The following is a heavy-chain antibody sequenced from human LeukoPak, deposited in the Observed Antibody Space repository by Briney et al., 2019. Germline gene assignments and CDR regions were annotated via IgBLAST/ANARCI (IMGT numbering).Heavy chain of an antibody. Sequence: GGSLRLSCLASGFTFNNALHWVRQGPGKGLEWVSGVSWKSHVIDYADSVKGRFTISRDNAKNSLFLEMNSLRPEDTASYYCVKGNSGTYATYFGSWGQGTMVTVAS. CDR3: VKGNSGTYATYFGS. J-gene: IGHJ4*02. CDR1: GFTFNNA. D-gene: IGHD1-26*01. V-gene: IGHV3-9*01. CDR2: VSWKSHVI.